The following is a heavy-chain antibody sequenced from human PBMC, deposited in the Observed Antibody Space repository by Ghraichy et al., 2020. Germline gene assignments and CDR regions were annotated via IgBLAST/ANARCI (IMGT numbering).Heavy chain of an antibody. J-gene: IGHJ4*02. V-gene: IGHV4-4*07. D-gene: IGHD4-23*01. CDR3: ARDRWVGSSYDDY. CDR2: MYTTGST. Sequence: SETLSLTCTVSGRSISSYYWSWIRQPAGKGLEWIGRMYTTGSTNYNPSLKSRVTMSVDPSKNQFSLRLNSVTAADTAVYYCARDRWVGSSYDDYWGQGTLFTVSS. CDR1: GRSISSYY.